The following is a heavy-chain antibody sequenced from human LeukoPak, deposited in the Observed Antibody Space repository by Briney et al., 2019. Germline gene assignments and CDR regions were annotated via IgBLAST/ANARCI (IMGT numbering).Heavy chain of an antibody. J-gene: IGHJ4*02. CDR1: GFTFSDSY. D-gene: IGHD6-13*01. V-gene: IGHV3-11*01. CDR2: ISSSGTTI. Sequence: GGSLRLSCAASGFTFSDSYMSWVRQAPGKGLEWVSYISSSGTTIYYADSVKGRFTISRDNAKNSLYLQMDSLRAEDTAVYYCTREGSSWRGGYYFDCWGQGTLVTVSS. CDR3: TREGSSWRGGYYFDC.